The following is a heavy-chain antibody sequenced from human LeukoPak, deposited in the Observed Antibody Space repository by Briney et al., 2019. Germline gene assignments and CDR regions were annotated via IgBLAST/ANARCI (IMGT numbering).Heavy chain of an antibody. CDR1: GYTLSELS. CDR2: FDPEDGET. V-gene: IGHV1-24*01. J-gene: IGHJ4*02. Sequence: ASVKVSCKVSGYTLSELSMHWVRQAHGKGLEWMGGFDPEDGETIYAQKFQGRVTMTEDTSTDTVYMELSSLRSEDTAVYYCATGRSSWYGREYYFDYWGQGTLVTVSS. CDR3: ATGRSSWYGREYYFDY. D-gene: IGHD6-13*01.